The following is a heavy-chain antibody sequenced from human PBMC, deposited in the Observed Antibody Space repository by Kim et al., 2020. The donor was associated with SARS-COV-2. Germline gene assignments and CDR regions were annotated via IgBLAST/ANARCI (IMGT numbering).Heavy chain of an antibody. CDR2: ISYDGSNK. V-gene: IGHV3-30-3*01. J-gene: IGHJ3*01. CDR3: ARAVGGSYFGCFDV. D-gene: IGHD1-26*01. Sequence: GGSLRLSCAASGFTFSSYAMHWVRQAPGKGLEWVAVISYDGSNKYYADSVKGRFTISRDNSKNTLYLQMNTLRAEDTAVYYCARAVGGSYFGCFDVWGQG. CDR1: GFTFSSYA.